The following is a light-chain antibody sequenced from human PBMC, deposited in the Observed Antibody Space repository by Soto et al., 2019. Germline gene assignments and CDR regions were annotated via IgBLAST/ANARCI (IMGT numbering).Light chain of an antibody. CDR1: QNISTY. CDR3: HQSFSTPFA. CDR2: AAS. Sequence: DIQMTQSPSSLSASVGDRVTITCRASQNISTYLNWYQQRPGKAPNLLIYAASSLHSGVPSRFRGSGSATDFTLTITDLQPEDFVTYFCHQSFSTPFAFGGGTNVDIK. J-gene: IGKJ4*01. V-gene: IGKV1-39*01.